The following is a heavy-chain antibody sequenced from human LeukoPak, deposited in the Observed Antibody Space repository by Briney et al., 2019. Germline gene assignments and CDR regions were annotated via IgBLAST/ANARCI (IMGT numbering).Heavy chain of an antibody. Sequence: EGSLRLPCAASGFTFSSYSMNWVRQAPGKGLEWVSSISSSSSYIYYADSVKGRFTISRDNAKNSLYLQMNSLRAEDTAVYYCARDRIPSYYYDSSGYPDYWGQGTLVTVSS. CDR1: GFTFSSYS. CDR3: ARDRIPSYYYDSSGYPDY. CDR2: ISSSSSYI. V-gene: IGHV3-21*01. D-gene: IGHD3-22*01. J-gene: IGHJ4*02.